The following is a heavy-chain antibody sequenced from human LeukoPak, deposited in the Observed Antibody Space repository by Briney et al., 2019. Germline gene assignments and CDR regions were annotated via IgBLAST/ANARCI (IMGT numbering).Heavy chain of an antibody. CDR2: ISGYNGNT. CDR3: ARQDHREGSAWDY. CDR1: GYTFTSYG. D-gene: IGHD1-14*01. V-gene: IGHV1-18*01. J-gene: IGHJ4*02. Sequence: GASVKVSCKASGYTFTSYGLSWVRQAPGQGLEWTGWISGYNGNTNYAQNFQGKVTMTTDTSTTTAYMELRSLRSDDTAVYYCARQDHREGSAWDYWGQGTLVTVSS.